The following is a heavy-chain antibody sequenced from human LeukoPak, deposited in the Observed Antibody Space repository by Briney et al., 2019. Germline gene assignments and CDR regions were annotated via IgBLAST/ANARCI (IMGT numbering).Heavy chain of an antibody. J-gene: IGHJ6*03. V-gene: IGHV3-74*01. D-gene: IGHD2-21*02. Sequence: PGGSLRLSCAASGFTFSSYWMHWVRHAPGKGLVWVSRINSDGSSTSYADSVKGRFTISRDNAKNTLYLQMNSLRAEDTAVYYCARGALVYGDNYYYYMDVWGKGTTVTVSS. CDR2: INSDGSST. CDR3: ARGALVYGDNYYYYMDV. CDR1: GFTFSSYW.